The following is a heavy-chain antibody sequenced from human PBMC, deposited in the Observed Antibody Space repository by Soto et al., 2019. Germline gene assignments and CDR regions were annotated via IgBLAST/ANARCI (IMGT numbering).Heavy chain of an antibody. Sequence: GGSLRLSCAASGFTFNNYAMNWVRQAPGKGLEWVATISGTGGSTYYADSVKGRFTISRDNSKNTLYLQMNSLRAEDTAVYYCAKGFVGVCYHCSYHFDSWGQGALVTVSS. CDR1: GFTFNNYA. V-gene: IGHV3-23*01. CDR2: ISGTGGST. D-gene: IGHD2-8*01. CDR3: AKGFVGVCYHCSYHFDS. J-gene: IGHJ4*02.